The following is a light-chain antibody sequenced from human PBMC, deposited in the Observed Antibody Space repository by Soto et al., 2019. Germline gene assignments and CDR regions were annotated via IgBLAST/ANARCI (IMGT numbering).Light chain of an antibody. V-gene: IGLV1-40*01. CDR2: GNS. J-gene: IGLJ1*01. CDR1: SSNIGSNA. Sequence: QSVLTQPPSASGTPGQRVTISCSGSSSNIGSNAVNWYQQLPGTAPKLLIYGNSNRPSGVPDRFSGSKSGTSASLAITGLQAEDEADYYCQSYDSSLSGHYVFGTGTQLTVL. CDR3: QSYDSSLSGHYV.